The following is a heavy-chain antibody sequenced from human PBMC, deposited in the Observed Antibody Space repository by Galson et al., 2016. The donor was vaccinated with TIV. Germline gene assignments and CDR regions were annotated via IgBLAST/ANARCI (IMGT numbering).Heavy chain of an antibody. D-gene: IGHD2/OR15-2a*01. CDR2: INPTSGDT. J-gene: IGHJ4*02. CDR1: GYSFTGNY. V-gene: IGHV1-2*02. Sequence: SVKVSCKASGYSFTGNYIRWVRQAPGQGLEWMGWINPTSGDTNYQKRFQDRVTMTRDPSITTVYMDLNRLTSADTAVYYCARELSTDNTLPFAYWGQGTPVT. CDR3: ARELSTDNTLPFAY.